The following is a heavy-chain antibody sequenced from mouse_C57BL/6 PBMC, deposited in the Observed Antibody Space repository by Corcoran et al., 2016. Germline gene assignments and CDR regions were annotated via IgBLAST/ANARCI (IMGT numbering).Heavy chain of an antibody. V-gene: IGHV1-80*01. CDR3: ARSPITTVDRYLDV. Sequence: QVQLQQSGAELVKPGASVKISCKASGYAFSSYWMNWVKQRPGKGLEWIGQIYPGDGDTNYNGKFKGKATLTADKSSSTAYMQLSSLTSEDSAVYFCARSPITTVDRYLDVWGTGTTVTVSS. J-gene: IGHJ1*03. CDR2: IYPGDGDT. CDR1: GYAFSSYW. D-gene: IGHD1-1*01.